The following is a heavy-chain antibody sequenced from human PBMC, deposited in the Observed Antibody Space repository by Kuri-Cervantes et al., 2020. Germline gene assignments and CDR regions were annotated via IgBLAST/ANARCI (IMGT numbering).Heavy chain of an antibody. Sequence: ASVKVSCKASGYPFTSYAMHWVRQAPGQRLEWMGWINVGNGNTKYSQKFQGRVTITRDTSASTAYMELSSLRSEDTAVYYCARLSWRAVAGTGAAFDIWGQGTMVTVSS. CDR3: ARLSWRAVAGTGAAFDI. V-gene: IGHV1-3*01. CDR2: INVGNGNT. D-gene: IGHD6-19*01. CDR1: GYPFTSYA. J-gene: IGHJ3*02.